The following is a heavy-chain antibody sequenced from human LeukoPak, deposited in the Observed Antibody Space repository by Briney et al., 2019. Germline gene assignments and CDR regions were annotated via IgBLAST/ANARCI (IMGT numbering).Heavy chain of an antibody. CDR3: AGGGFGCFDY. D-gene: IGHD3-16*01. Sequence: PGGSLRLSCAASGFTFSGYWIHWVRQAPGKGLVWISHINNDGTTATYADSVKGRLTISRDNAKNTVYLQMNSLRAEDTAVYFCAGGGFGCFDYWGQGALVTVSS. CDR2: INNDGTTA. J-gene: IGHJ4*02. V-gene: IGHV3-74*01. CDR1: GFTFSGYW.